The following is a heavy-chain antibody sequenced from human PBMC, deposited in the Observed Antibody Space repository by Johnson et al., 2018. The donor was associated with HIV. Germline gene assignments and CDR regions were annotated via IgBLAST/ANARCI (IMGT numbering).Heavy chain of an antibody. D-gene: IGHD5-24*01. J-gene: IGHJ3*02. CDR2: LFSGGSI. Sequence: QLVESGGGLVQPGGSLRLSCAASGFTVSSYYMSWVRQAPGKGLEWVSVLFSGGSIYFADSVKGRFTISRDNSKNTLYLQMNSLRAEDTAVYYCARACRDGYTCDAFDIWGQGTMVIVSS. CDR3: ARACRDGYTCDAFDI. CDR1: GFTVSSYY. V-gene: IGHV3-66*01.